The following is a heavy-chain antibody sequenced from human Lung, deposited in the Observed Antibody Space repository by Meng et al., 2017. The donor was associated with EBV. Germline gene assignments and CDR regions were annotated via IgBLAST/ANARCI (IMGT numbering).Heavy chain of an antibody. J-gene: IGHJ5*02. CDR2: IHSSGST. D-gene: IGHD3-10*01. Sequence: VQLQEAGPGLVQPSQTLSPTCTVSGGSISSGGYYWSWIRQHPGKGLEWIGYIHSSGSTYYNPSLRSRLTISVDTSKNQFSLKLSSVTAADTAVYYCARASYGSGSPLGESWFDPWGQGTLVTVSS. V-gene: IGHV4-31*03. CDR1: GGSISSGGYY. CDR3: ARASYGSGSPLGESWFDP.